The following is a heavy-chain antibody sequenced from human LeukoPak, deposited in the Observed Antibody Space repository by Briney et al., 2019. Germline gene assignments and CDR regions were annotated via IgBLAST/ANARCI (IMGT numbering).Heavy chain of an antibody. CDR1: GGSISSGNSY. CDR3: ARQAGWSNYYYYGMDV. V-gene: IGHV4-61*01. CDR2: IYYSGST. J-gene: IGHJ6*02. D-gene: IGHD2-8*02. Sequence: SETLSLTCSVSGGSISSGNSYWTWIRQPPGKGLEWIGYIYYSGSTNYNPSLKSRVTISVDRSKNQFSLKLSSVTAADTAVYYCARQAGWSNYYYYGMDVWGQGTTVTVSS.